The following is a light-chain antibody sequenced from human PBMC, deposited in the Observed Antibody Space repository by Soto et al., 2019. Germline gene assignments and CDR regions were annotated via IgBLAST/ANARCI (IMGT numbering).Light chain of an antibody. Sequence: DIQMTQSPSTLSASIGDRVTITCRASQSIDTSLAWYQQKPGKAPTLLIYKASSLQSGVPSRFSGSGSGTEFTLTISSLQPDDFATYSCQHYNAYSRTFGQGTKVEVK. CDR3: QHYNAYSRT. CDR1: QSIDTS. J-gene: IGKJ1*01. CDR2: KAS. V-gene: IGKV1-5*03.